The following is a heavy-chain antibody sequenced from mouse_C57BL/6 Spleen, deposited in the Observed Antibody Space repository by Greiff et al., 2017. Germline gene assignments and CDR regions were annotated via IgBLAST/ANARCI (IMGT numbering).Heavy chain of an antibody. CDR2: IDPSDSET. CDR1: GYTFTSYW. J-gene: IGHJ1*03. Sequence: QVQLKQPGAELVRPGSSVKLSCKASGYTFTSYWMHWVKQRPIQGLEWIGNIDPSDSETHYNQKFKDKATLTVDKSSSTAYMQLSSLTSEDSAVYYCASDDYYGSSYPYWYFDVWGTGTTVTVSS. D-gene: IGHD1-1*01. V-gene: IGHV1-52*01. CDR3: ASDDYYGSSYPYWYFDV.